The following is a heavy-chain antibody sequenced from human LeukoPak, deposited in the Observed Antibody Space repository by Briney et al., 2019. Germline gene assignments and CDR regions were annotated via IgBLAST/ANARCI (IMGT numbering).Heavy chain of an antibody. V-gene: IGHV4-59*08. CDR3: ARHFRGYGFAAAGIYDN. Sequence: SETLSLTCTVSGGSISSYYWSWMRQPPGKELEWIGYIYHSGSTKYNPSLKSRVTISVDTSKNQFSLKLNSVTAADTAVYYCARHFRGYGFAAAGIYDNWGQGTLVTVSS. D-gene: IGHD5-18*01. J-gene: IGHJ4*02. CDR2: IYHSGST. CDR1: GGSISSYY.